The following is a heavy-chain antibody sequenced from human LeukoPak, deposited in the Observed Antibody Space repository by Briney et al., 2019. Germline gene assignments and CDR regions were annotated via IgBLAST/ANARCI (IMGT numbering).Heavy chain of an antibody. V-gene: IGHV3-48*04. CDR2: ISSSSSTI. CDR1: GFTFSSYS. CDR3: ARGGSTDYDY. J-gene: IGHJ4*02. Sequence: PGGSLRLSCAASGFTFSSYSMNWVRQAPGEGLEWVSYISSSSSTIYYADSVKGRFTISRDNAKNSLYLQMNSLRAEDTAVYYCARGGSTDYDYWGQGTLVTVSS. D-gene: IGHD2-15*01.